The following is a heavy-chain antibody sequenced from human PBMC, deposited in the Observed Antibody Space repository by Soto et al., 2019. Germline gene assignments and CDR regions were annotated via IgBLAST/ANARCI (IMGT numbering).Heavy chain of an antibody. J-gene: IGHJ4*02. D-gene: IGHD2-15*01. V-gene: IGHV4-30-4*01. CDR3: ASGKSSVYFDS. CDR1: GGSISSGDYY. Sequence: PSETLSLTCTVSGGSISSGDYYWSWIRQPPGKGLEWIGNIYYSGSTYYNPSLKSRVTISIDTSKNQFSLKLSSVTAADTAVYYYASGKSSVYFDSWDEETRVTVSS. CDR2: IYYSGST.